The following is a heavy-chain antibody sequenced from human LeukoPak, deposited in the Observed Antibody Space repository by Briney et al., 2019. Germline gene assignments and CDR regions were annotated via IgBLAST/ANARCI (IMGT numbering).Heavy chain of an antibody. CDR3: ARDVVDIVVVPAANWFDP. D-gene: IGHD2-2*03. CDR2: TYTSGST. J-gene: IGHJ5*02. Sequence: SETLSLTCTVSGGSISSYYWSWIRQPAGKGLEWIGRTYTSGSTNYNPSLKSRVTMSVDTSKNQFSLKLSSVTAGDTAVYYCARDVVDIVVVPAANWFDPWGQGTLVTVSS. CDR1: GGSISSYY. V-gene: IGHV4-4*07.